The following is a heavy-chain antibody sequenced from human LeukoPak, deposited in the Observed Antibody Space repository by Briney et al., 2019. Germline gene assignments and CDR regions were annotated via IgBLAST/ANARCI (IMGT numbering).Heavy chain of an antibody. V-gene: IGHV1-46*01. Sequence: ASVKVSCKASGYTFTSYYMHWVRQAPGQGLEWMGIINPSGGSTSYAQKFQGRVTMTRDTSTSTVYMELSSLRSEDTAVYYCARDLPFLEWSPWNYYYYGMDVWGQGTTVTVSS. CDR1: GYTFTSYY. J-gene: IGHJ6*02. CDR3: ARDLPFLEWSPWNYYYYGMDV. D-gene: IGHD3-3*01. CDR2: INPSGGST.